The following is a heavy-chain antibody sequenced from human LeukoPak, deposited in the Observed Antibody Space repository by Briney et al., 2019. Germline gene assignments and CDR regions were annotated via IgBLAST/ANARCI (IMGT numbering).Heavy chain of an antibody. Sequence: ASVKGSCKASGYTFNGFYLHLVRQAPGQPLEWMGWINPNSGGTNYAQKFQGRVTMTRDTSISTAYMELSRLRSDDTAVYYCARWMATVTTPDYWGQGTLVTVSS. CDR2: INPNSGGT. J-gene: IGHJ4*02. D-gene: IGHD4-11*01. V-gene: IGHV1-2*02. CDR1: GYTFNGFY. CDR3: ARWMATVTTPDY.